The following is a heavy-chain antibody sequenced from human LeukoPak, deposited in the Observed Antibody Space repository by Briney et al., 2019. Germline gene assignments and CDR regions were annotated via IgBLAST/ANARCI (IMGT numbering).Heavy chain of an antibody. D-gene: IGHD3-10*01. Sequence: GASVKVSCKASGGTFSSYASSWVRQAPGQGLEWMGGIIPIFGTANYAQKFQGRVTITTDESTSTAYMELSSLRSEDTAVYYCARDPMYYYEPYYYYCYMDVWGKGTTVTVSS. J-gene: IGHJ6*03. CDR3: ARDPMYYYEPYYYYCYMDV. CDR1: GGTFSSYA. V-gene: IGHV1-69*05. CDR2: IIPIFGTA.